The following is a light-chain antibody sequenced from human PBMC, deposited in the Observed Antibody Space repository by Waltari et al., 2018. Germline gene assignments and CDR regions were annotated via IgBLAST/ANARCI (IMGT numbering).Light chain of an antibody. CDR3: QQYNSYAVT. CDR2: KAS. CDR1: QSISSW. V-gene: IGKV1-5*03. Sequence: DIQMTQSPYPLSASVGDRVTSTCRASQSISSWLAWYQQKPGKAPKVLIYKASSLESGVPSRFSGSGSGTEFTLTISSLQPDDFATYYCQQYNSYAVTFGQGTKVEIK. J-gene: IGKJ1*01.